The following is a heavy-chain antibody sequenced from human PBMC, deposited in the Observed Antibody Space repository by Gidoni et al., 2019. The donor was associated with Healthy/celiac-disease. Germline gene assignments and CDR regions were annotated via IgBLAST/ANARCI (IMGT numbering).Heavy chain of an antibody. D-gene: IGHD3-3*01. CDR1: GGPISSSSYY. CDR2: IYYSGST. CDR3: ASVYYDFWSGYYYYFDY. V-gene: IGHV4-39*01. Sequence: QLQLQESGPGLVKPSETLSLTCTVSGGPISSSSYYWGWIRQPPGKGLEWIGGIYYSGSTYYNPSLKSRVTISVDTSKNQFSLKLSSVTAADTAVYYCASVYYDFWSGYYYYFDYWGQGTLVTVSS. J-gene: IGHJ4*02.